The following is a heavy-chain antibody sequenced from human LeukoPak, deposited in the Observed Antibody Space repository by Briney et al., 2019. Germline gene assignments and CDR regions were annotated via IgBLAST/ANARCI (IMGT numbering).Heavy chain of an antibody. Sequence: PGGSLRLSCAASGFTFSSYAMSWVRQAPGKGLEWVSAISGSGGSTYYADSVKGRFTISRDNSKNTLYLQMNSLRAEDTAVYYCARCSGSYVYYFDYWGQGTLVTVSS. CDR1: GFTFSSYA. CDR2: ISGSGGST. CDR3: ARCSGSYVYYFDY. J-gene: IGHJ4*02. V-gene: IGHV3-23*01. D-gene: IGHD1-26*01.